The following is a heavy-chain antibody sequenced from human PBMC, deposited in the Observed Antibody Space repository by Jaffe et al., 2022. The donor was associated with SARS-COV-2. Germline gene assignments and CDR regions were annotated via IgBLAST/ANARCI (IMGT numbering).Heavy chain of an antibody. CDR1: GYSFTSYG. V-gene: IGHV1-18*01. Sequence: QVQLVQSGAEVKKPGASVKVSCKASGYSFTSYGISWVRQAPGQGLEWMGWISCYNGYTNYAQRFQGRVTMTTDTPTSTVYMELRTLRSDDTAVYYCAREWVAPREADFWGQGTLVTVSS. CDR2: ISCYNGYT. D-gene: IGHD6-6*01. J-gene: IGHJ4*02. CDR3: AREWVAPREADF.